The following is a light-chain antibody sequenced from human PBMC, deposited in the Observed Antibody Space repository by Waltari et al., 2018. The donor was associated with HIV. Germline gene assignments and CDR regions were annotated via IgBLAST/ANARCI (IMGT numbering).Light chain of an antibody. V-gene: IGKV2-28*01. CDR3: MQALQSPRT. J-gene: IGKJ2*02. CDR2: LGS. Sequence: DIVLTQSPLSPPVTPGEPASISCRSSQSLFHTNGFYYLDWYLQKPGQSPQLLIYLGSNRASGVPDRFSVSGSGTDFTLKISRVEAEDVGVYYCMQALQSPRTFGQGTKLEI. CDR1: QSLFHTNGFYY.